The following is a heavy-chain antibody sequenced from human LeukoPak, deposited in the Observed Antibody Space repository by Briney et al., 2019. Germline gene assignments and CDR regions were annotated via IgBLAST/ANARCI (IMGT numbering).Heavy chain of an antibody. J-gene: IGHJ4*02. Sequence: PSETLSLTCTVSGGSISSTTYYWGWIRQPPGKGLEWIGYIYYSGSTNYNPSLKSRVTISVDASENQLSLRLNSVTAADTAVYYCARGLTGTTIDYWGQGTLVTVSS. D-gene: IGHD1-7*01. CDR3: ARGLTGTTIDY. CDR2: IYYSGST. CDR1: GGSISSTTYY. V-gene: IGHV4-61*05.